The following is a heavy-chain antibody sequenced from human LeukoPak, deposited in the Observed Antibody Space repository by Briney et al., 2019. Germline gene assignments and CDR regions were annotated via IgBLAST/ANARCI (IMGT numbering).Heavy chain of an antibody. CDR2: IKQDGSEK. CDR3: ARPYGDYYSDY. Sequence: AGGSLRLSCAASGFTFSNYWMGWVRQAPGKGLEWVANIKQDGSEKYYVDSVKGRFTISRDNTKSSLYLQMNSLRAEDSAIYYCARPYGDYYSDYWGQGTLVTVSS. J-gene: IGHJ4*02. V-gene: IGHV3-7*01. D-gene: IGHD4-17*01. CDR1: GFTFSNYW.